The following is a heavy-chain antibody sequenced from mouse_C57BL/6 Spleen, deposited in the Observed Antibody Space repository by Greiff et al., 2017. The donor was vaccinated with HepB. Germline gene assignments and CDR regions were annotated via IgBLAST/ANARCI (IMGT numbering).Heavy chain of an antibody. Sequence: EVQLQQSGPELVKPGASVKISCKASGYTFTDYYMNWVKQSHGKSLEWIGDINPNNGGTSYNQKFKGKGTLTVDKSSSTAYMGLRSLTSEDSAVYYCARLTVVATRYFDVWGTGTTVTVSS. V-gene: IGHV1-26*01. D-gene: IGHD1-1*01. CDR1: GYTFTDYY. CDR2: INPNNGGT. J-gene: IGHJ1*03. CDR3: ARLTVVATRYFDV.